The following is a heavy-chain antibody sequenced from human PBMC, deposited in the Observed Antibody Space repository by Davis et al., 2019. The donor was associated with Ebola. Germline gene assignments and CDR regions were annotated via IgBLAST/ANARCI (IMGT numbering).Heavy chain of an antibody. Sequence: GESLKISCVASGFTFSNYAMSWVRQAPGKGLEWVAGTSGKGTSTYYADSVKGRFTISRDNSKNTLYLQMNSLRVEDTAVYYCAKSRIAAAVLQHFDYWGQGTLVTVSS. CDR2: TSGKGTST. V-gene: IGHV3-23*01. CDR3: AKSRIAAAVLQHFDY. CDR1: GFTFSNYA. J-gene: IGHJ4*02. D-gene: IGHD6-13*01.